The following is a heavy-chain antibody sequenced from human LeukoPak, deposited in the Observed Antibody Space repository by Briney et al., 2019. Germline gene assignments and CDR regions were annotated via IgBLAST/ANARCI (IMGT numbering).Heavy chain of an antibody. CDR1: GGTFSSYA. D-gene: IGHD2-8*01. J-gene: IGHJ4*02. V-gene: IGHV1-69*05. CDR2: IIPIFGTA. CDR3: ARGPRGGYCTNSVCRGLDYFDY. Sequence: ASVKVSCKASGGTFSSYAISWVRQAPGQGLEWMGGIIPIFGTANYAQKFQGRVTITTDESTSTAYMELSSLRSEDTAVYYCARGPRGGYCTNSVCRGLDYFDYWAREPWSPSPQ.